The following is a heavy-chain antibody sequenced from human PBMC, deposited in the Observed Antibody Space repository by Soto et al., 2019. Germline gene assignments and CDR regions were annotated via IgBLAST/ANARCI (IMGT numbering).Heavy chain of an antibody. D-gene: IGHD3-22*01. J-gene: IGHJ3*02. CDR2: IYPGDSDT. V-gene: IGHV5-51*01. Sequence: GESLKISCKGSGYSFTSYWIGWVRQMPGKGLEWMGIIYPGDSDTRYSPSFQGQVTISADKSISTAYLQWSSLKASDTAMYYCARNAYASSGINAFDIWGQGTMVTVSS. CDR1: GYSFTSYW. CDR3: ARNAYASSGINAFDI.